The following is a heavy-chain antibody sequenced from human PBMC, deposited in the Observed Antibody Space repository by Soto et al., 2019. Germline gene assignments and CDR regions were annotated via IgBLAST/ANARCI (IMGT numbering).Heavy chain of an antibody. CDR3: SRQYCGDSTCHYYNGMDV. CDR1: GFTFSYYS. J-gene: IGHJ6*02. V-gene: IGHV3-30-3*01. CDR2: VSYDGNIE. Sequence: GVSLRLSCAASGFTFSYYSMHWVRQAPGKGLERVAVVSYDGNIEYYADSVKGRFSISRDNSKNTLNLQMDNLRVEDTAVYFCSRQYCGDSTCHYYNGMDVWGQGTTVTVSS. D-gene: IGHD2-21*01.